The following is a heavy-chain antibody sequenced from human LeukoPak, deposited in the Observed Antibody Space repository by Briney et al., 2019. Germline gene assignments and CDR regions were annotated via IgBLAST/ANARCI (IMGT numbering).Heavy chain of an antibody. CDR2: IYYSGST. J-gene: IGHJ4*02. V-gene: IGHV4-39*07. CDR1: GGSISSSSYY. CDR3: ARVSGYDWESFYDY. D-gene: IGHD5-12*01. Sequence: SETLSLTCTVSGGSISSSSYYWGWIRQPPGKGLEWIGSIYYSGSTYYNPSLKSRVTISVDTSKNQFSLKLGSVTAADTAVYYCARVSGYDWESFYDYWGQGTLVTVSS.